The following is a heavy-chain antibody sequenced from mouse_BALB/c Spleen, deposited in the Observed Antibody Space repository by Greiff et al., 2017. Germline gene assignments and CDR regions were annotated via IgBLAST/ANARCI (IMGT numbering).Heavy chain of an antibody. V-gene: IGHV2-9*02. J-gene: IGHJ2*01. CDR3: AKGGGDYDEGDFDY. CDR2: IWAGGST. CDR1: GFSLTSYG. Sequence: VKLVESGPGLVAPSQSLSITCTVSGFSLTSYGVHWVRQPPGKGLEWLGVIWAGGSTNYNSALMSRLSTSKDNSKGQVFLKMNSLQTDDTAMYYCAKGGGDYDEGDFDYWGQGTTLTVSS. D-gene: IGHD2-4*01.